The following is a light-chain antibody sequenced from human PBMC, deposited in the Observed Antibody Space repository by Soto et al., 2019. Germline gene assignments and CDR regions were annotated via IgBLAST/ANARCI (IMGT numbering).Light chain of an antibody. J-gene: IGKJ2*01. CDR1: QSISSW. Sequence: DIQVTQSPSTLSSSVGDRVTITCLSSQSISSWLAWYQQKPGKAPKLLIYDASSLESGVPSRFSGSGSGTEFTLTISSLQPDDFATYFCQQYNSYSLFTFGQGTKVDIK. CDR3: QQYNSYSLFT. CDR2: DAS. V-gene: IGKV1-5*01.